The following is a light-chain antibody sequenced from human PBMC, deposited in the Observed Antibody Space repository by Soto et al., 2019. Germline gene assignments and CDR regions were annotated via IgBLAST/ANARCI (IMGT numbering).Light chain of an antibody. V-gene: IGLV1-40*01. J-gene: IGLJ1*01. Sequence: QAVVTQPPSVSGAPGQRVTISCTGSSSNIGAGYDVHWYQQLPGTAPKLLIYGNSNRPSGVPDRFSGSKSGTSASLAITGLQAEDEADYYCQSYDPSLSGYVFGTGTKLTVL. CDR3: QSYDPSLSGYV. CDR1: SSNIGAGYD. CDR2: GNS.